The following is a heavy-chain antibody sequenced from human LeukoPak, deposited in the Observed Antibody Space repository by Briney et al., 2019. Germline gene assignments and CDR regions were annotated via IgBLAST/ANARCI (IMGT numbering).Heavy chain of an antibody. CDR2: ISSDGSRV. Sequence: GGSLTLSCAASGFTFSDYWMHWVRQAPGKGLVWVSRISSDGSRVTYADSVKGRFTISRDNSKNTLYLQMNSLRAEDTAVYYCAGGSGFRTFFGYWGQGTLVTVSS. D-gene: IGHD3-10*01. CDR3: AGGSGFRTFFGY. CDR1: GFTFSDYW. V-gene: IGHV3-74*01. J-gene: IGHJ4*02.